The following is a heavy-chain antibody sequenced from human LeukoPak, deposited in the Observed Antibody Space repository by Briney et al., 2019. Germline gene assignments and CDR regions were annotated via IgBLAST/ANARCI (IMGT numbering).Heavy chain of an antibody. CDR3: AAGPYCSGGSCYQNWFDP. CDR1: GFTFTSSA. D-gene: IGHD2-15*01. CDR2: IVVGSGNT. Sequence: ASVKVSCKASGFTFTSSAVQWARQARGQRLEWIGWIVVGSGNTNYAQKFQERVTITREMSTSTAYMELSSLRSEDTAVYYCAAGPYCSGGSCYQNWFDPWGQGTLVTVSS. V-gene: IGHV1-58*01. J-gene: IGHJ5*02.